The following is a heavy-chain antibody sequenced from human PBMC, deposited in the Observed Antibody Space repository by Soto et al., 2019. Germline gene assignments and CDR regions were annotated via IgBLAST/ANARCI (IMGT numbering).Heavy chain of an antibody. CDR1: GGSVSSGSYY. CDR2: IDYSGST. Sequence: PSETLSLTCTVSGGSVSSGSYYWSWIRQPPGKGLEWIGYIDYSGSTNYNPSLKSRVTISIDTSKNQFSLKLTSVTAADTAVYYCARELESTVYDYWGQGTLVTVSS. V-gene: IGHV4-61*01. J-gene: IGHJ4*02. CDR3: ARELESTVYDY. D-gene: IGHD4-17*01.